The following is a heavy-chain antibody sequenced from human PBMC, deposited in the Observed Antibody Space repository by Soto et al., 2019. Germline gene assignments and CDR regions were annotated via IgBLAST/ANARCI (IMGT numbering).Heavy chain of an antibody. CDR3: AKGGSGNYLTYYYYYGMDV. CDR1: GFSLRNNG. V-gene: IGHV3-30*18. J-gene: IGHJ6*02. D-gene: IGHD3-22*01. CDR2: ISYDGNNK. Sequence: QVQLVESGGGVVQPGRSLRLSCAASGFSLRNNGMHWVRQAPGKGLEWVAVISYDGNNKYYEDSVKGRFTISRDNSKNTVYLEMNNLRAEDTAMYYCAKGGSGNYLTYYYYYGMDVWGQGTTVTVSS.